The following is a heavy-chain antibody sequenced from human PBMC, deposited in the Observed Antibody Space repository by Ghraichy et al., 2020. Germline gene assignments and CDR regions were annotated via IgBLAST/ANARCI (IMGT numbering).Heavy chain of an antibody. Sequence: GGSLRLSCAASGFTFSSYAMSWVRQAPGKGLEWVSAIRGSGGSTYYADSVKGRFTISRDNSKNTLYLQMNSLRAEDTAVYYCAKGLVGDYSCYWGQATLATVSS. V-gene: IGHV3-23*01. CDR3: AKGLVGDYSCY. CDR2: IRGSGGST. D-gene: IGHD5-12*01. CDR1: GFTFSSYA. J-gene: IGHJ1*01.